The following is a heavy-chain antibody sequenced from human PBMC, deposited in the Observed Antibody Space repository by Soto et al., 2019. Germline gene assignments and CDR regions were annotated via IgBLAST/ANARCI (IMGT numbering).Heavy chain of an antibody. CDR1: GFTFSSYA. CDR2: ISGSGGST. V-gene: IGHV3-23*01. Sequence: PGGSLRLSCAASGFTFSSYAMSWVRQAPGKGLEWVSAISGSGGSTYYADTVKGRFTISRDNSKNTLYLQMNSLRAEDTAVYYCAKGGHVVVVAAAPNWFDPWGQGTLVTVSS. D-gene: IGHD2-15*01. J-gene: IGHJ5*02. CDR3: AKGGHVVVVAAAPNWFDP.